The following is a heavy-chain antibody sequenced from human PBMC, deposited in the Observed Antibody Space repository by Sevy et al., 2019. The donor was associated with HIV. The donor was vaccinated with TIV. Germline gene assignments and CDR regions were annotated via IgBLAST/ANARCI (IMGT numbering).Heavy chain of an antibody. J-gene: IGHJ2*01. Sequence: GGSLRLSCAASGFTFSSYSMNWVRQAPGKGLEWVSSISSSSSYIFYADSVKGRFTISRDNAKNSLYLQMNSLRAEDTAVYYCARESCLGFDLWGRGTLVTVSS. CDR1: GFTFSSYS. CDR3: ARESCLGFDL. CDR2: ISSSSSYI. V-gene: IGHV3-21*01.